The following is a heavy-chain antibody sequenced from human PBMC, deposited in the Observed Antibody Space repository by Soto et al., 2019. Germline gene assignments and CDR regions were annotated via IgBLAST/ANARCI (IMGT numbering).Heavy chain of an antibody. D-gene: IGHD6-13*01. CDR2: IYHSGST. Sequence: PSETLSLTCAVSSGSISSSNWWSWVRQPPGKGLEWIGEIYHSGSTNYNPSLKSRVTISVDKSKNQFSLKLSSVTAADTAVYYCAREDTGGQQLVPGDYYYYYMDVWGKGTTVTVSS. CDR3: AREDTGGQQLVPGDYYYYYMDV. V-gene: IGHV4-4*02. CDR1: SGSISSSNW. J-gene: IGHJ6*03.